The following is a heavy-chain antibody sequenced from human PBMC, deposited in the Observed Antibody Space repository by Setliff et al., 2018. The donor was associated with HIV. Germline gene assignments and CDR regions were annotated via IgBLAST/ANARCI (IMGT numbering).Heavy chain of an antibody. CDR3: ARALRGFHGSGTQFYYYLDV. CDR2: MDPNNGHT. D-gene: IGHD3-10*01. CDR1: GYIFTSYD. J-gene: IGHJ6*03. Sequence: VASVKVSCKASGYIFTSYDVNWVRQAPGQGLEWMGWMDPNNGHTTYAQNFQGRVTITRDTSVGTAYMELSSLRSEDTAVYYCARALRGFHGSGTQFYYYLDVWGKGTTVTVSS. V-gene: IGHV1-8*03.